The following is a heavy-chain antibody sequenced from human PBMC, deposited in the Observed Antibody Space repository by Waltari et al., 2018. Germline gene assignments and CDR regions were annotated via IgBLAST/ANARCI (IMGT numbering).Heavy chain of an antibody. Sequence: QVQLQQWGAGLLKPSETLSLTCAVDGGSFSGYYWSWIRQPPGKGLEWIGEIKHSGSTNYNPSLKSRVTISVDTSKNQFSLKLSSVTAADTAVYYCARTRLWKTYYFDYWGQGTLVTVSS. V-gene: IGHV4-34*01. CDR2: IKHSGST. D-gene: IGHD5-18*01. J-gene: IGHJ4*02. CDR1: GGSFSGYY. CDR3: ARTRLWKTYYFDY.